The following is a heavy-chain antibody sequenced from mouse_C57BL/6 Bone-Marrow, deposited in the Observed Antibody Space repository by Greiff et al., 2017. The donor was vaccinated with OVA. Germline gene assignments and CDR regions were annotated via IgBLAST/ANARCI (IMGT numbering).Heavy chain of an antibody. CDR1: GYSITSGYY. CDR2: ISYDGSN. V-gene: IGHV3-6*01. J-gene: IGHJ4*01. Sequence: DVKLQESGPGLVKPSQSLSLTCSVTGYSITSGYYWNWIRQFPGNKLEWMGYISYDGSNNYNPSLKNRISITRDTSKNQFFLKLNSVTTEDTATYYCARHPYYAMDYWGQGTSVTVSS. CDR3: ARHPYYAMDY.